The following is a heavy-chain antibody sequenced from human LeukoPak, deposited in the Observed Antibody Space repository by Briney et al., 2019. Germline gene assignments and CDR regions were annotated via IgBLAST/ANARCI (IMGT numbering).Heavy chain of an antibody. V-gene: IGHV3-48*04. D-gene: IGHD3-10*01. Sequence: GGSLRLSCAASGFIFSDTPMSWVRQAPGKGLEWVSYISSSSSVIQYADSVKGRFTISRDNAKNSLYLQMNSLRVEDTAVYYCARDYSASGSLDYWGQGTLVTVSS. J-gene: IGHJ4*02. CDR3: ARDYSASGSLDY. CDR2: ISSSSSVI. CDR1: GFIFSDTP.